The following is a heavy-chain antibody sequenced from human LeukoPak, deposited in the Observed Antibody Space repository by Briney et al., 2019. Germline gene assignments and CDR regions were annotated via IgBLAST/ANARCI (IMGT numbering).Heavy chain of an antibody. Sequence: GSLRLSFAASGFTFSRYALSWVRQAPGEGLGWVPAISGSGGSTYYADSVKGRFTISRDNSKNTLYLQMNSLRAEDTAVYYCARLLGDIVATILYWGQGTLVTVSS. J-gene: IGHJ4*02. V-gene: IGHV3-23*01. D-gene: IGHD5-12*01. CDR3: ARLLGDIVATILY. CDR2: ISGSGGST. CDR1: GFTFSRYA.